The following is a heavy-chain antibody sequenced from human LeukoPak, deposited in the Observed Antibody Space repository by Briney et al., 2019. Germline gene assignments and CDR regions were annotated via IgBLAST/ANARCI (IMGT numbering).Heavy chain of an antibody. J-gene: IGHJ4*02. CDR2: ISYDGSNK. Sequence: GGSLRLSCVASGFTFTDYFMSWVRQAPGKGLEWVAVISYDGSNKYYADSVKGRFTISRDNSKNTLYLQMNSLRAEDTAVYYCARDGHQYYYDSSAFDYWGQGTLVTVSS. CDR3: ARDGHQYYYDSSAFDY. D-gene: IGHD3-22*01. CDR1: GFTFTDYF. V-gene: IGHV3-30-3*01.